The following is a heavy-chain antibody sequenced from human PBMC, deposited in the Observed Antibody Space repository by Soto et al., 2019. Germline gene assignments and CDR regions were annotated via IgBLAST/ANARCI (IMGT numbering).Heavy chain of an antibody. D-gene: IGHD2-15*01. CDR3: AGGYCSGGSCLPGPDSSGYYYFDY. V-gene: IGHV1-69*06. J-gene: IGHJ4*02. Sequence: EASVKVSCKASGGTFSSYAISWVRQAPGQGLEWMGGIIPIFGTANYAQKFQGRVTITADKSTSTAYMELSSLRSEDTAVYYCAGGYCSGGSCLPGPDSSGYYYFDYWGQGTLVTSPQ. CDR1: GGTFSSYA. CDR2: IIPIFGTA.